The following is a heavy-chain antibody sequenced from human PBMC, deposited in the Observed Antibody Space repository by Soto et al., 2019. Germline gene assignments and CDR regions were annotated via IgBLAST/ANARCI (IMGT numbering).Heavy chain of an antibody. CDR3: ARDRMATGPDY. J-gene: IGHJ4*02. D-gene: IGHD5-12*01. Sequence: GGSLRLSCAASGFTFSSYAMHWVRQAPGKGLEWVAVISYDGSNKYYADSVKGRFTISRDNSKNTLYLQMNSLRAEDTAVYYCARDRMATGPDYWGQGTLVTVSS. CDR1: GFTFSSYA. V-gene: IGHV3-30-3*01. CDR2: ISYDGSNK.